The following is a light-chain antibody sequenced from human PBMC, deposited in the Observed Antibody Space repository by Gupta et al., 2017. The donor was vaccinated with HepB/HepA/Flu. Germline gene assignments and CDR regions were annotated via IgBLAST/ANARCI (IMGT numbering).Light chain of an antibody. J-gene: IGLJ1*01. CDR1: SSDIGSYTR. V-gene: IGLV2-18*02. Sequence: QSALTQPPSVSGTPGQSVTSSCTGTSSDIGSYTRVSLYQQSPGTAPKLIIYEVDNRPSGVPDRSAVYKSGTSASLTISVLQTEDEADYYCSSYTTSTAYVFGIGTKVTVL. CDR2: EVD. CDR3: SSYTTSTAYV.